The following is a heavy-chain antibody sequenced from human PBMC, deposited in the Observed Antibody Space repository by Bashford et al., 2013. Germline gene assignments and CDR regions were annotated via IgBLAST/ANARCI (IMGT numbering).Heavy chain of an antibody. J-gene: IGHJ6*02. CDR3: ASAMITFGGVIAYCLSTSCGMDV. Sequence: GSLRLSCSVSGFTFTANAMSWVRQAPGKGLEWVASITATGASTYYADSVKGRFTISRDNAKNSLYLQMNSLRAEDTAVYYCASAMITFGGVIAYCLSTSCGMDVWGQGTTVTVSS. D-gene: IGHD3-16*02. V-gene: IGHV3-23*01. CDR2: ITATGAST. CDR1: GFTFTANA.